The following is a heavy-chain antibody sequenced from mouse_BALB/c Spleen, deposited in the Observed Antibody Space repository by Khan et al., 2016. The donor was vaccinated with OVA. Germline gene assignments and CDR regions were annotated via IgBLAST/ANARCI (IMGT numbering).Heavy chain of an antibody. V-gene: IGHV5-17*02. D-gene: IGHD1-1*01. CDR1: GFSFNSYG. J-gene: IGHJ2*01. Sequence: EVELVESGGGLLQPGGSRSLSCAVSGFSFNSYGLHWVRQAPEKGLEWVAYISGDSNTIYYAETVMGRVTMTRDNPKNTLFLQMTSLMSEDTDMYYCATSYFYGYYFDYWGPGTTLTVS. CDR2: ISGDSNTI. CDR3: ATSYFYGYYFDY.